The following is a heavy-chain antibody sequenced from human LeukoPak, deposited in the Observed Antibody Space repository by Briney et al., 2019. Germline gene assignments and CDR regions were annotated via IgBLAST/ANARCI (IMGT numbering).Heavy chain of an antibody. V-gene: IGHV3-21*01. CDR3: ARATPLGFGYSYGTNGPFDI. J-gene: IGHJ3*02. CDR1: GFTFSSYT. Sequence: GGSLRLSCAASGFTFSSYTMSWVRQAPGKGLEWVSSISSSSSYTYYADSVKGRFTISRDNAKNTLYLQMNSLRAEDTAVYYCARATPLGFGYSYGTNGPFDIWGQGTMVTVSS. CDR2: ISSSSSYT. D-gene: IGHD5-18*01.